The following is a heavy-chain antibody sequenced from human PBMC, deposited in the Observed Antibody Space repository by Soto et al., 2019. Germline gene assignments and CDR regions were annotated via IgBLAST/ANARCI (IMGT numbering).Heavy chain of an antibody. D-gene: IGHD3-16*02. CDR3: AKDLRMITFGGVIGLFDY. V-gene: IGHV3-7*01. Sequence: GGSLRLSCAASGFTFSNSWMSWVRQAPGKGLEWVANIKQDGSVKNYVDSVKGRVTISRDNSKNTLYLQMNSLRAEDTAVYYCAKDLRMITFGGVIGLFDYWGQGTLVTVSS. CDR2: IKQDGSVK. CDR1: GFTFSNSW. J-gene: IGHJ4*02.